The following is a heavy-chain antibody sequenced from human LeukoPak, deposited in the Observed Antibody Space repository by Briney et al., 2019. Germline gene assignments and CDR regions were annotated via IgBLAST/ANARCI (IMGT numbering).Heavy chain of an antibody. CDR2: IIPIFGTA. V-gene: IGHV1-69*13. J-gene: IGHJ4*02. Sequence: ASVNVSCKASGGTFSSYAISWVRQAPGQGLEWMGGIIPIFGTANYAQKFQGRVTITADESTSTAYMELSSLRSEDTAVYYCAHSSGYYYGGGFDYWGQGTLVTVSS. CDR3: AHSSGYYYGGGFDY. D-gene: IGHD3-22*01. CDR1: GGTFSSYA.